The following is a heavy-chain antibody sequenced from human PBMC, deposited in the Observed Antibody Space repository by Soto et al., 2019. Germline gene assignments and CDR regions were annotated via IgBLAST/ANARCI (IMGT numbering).Heavy chain of an antibody. Sequence: PGESLKISCKGSGYSFTSYWVTWVRQMPGKGLEWMGRIDPSDSYTNYNPPFQGHVTISVDKSISTAYLQWISLKASDTAMYYCARTESGYSYGFADVWGQGTTVTVSS. CDR3: ARTESGYSYGFADV. CDR1: GYSFTSYW. V-gene: IGHV5-10-1*01. J-gene: IGHJ6*02. CDR2: IDPSDSYT. D-gene: IGHD5-18*01.